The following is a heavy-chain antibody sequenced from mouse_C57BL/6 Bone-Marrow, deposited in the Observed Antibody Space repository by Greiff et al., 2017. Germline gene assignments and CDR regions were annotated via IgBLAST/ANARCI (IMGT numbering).Heavy chain of an antibody. CDR1: GYTFTSYW. CDR2: IYPGSGST. CDR3: ARGRTGDFDY. J-gene: IGHJ2*01. D-gene: IGHD4-1*01. V-gene: IGHV1-55*01. Sequence: QVHVKQSGAELVKPGASVKMSCKASGYTFTSYWITWVKQRPGQGLEWIGDIYPGSGSTTYNEKFKSKATLTVDTSSSTAYMQLSSLTSEDSAVYYCARGRTGDFDYWGQGTTLTVSS.